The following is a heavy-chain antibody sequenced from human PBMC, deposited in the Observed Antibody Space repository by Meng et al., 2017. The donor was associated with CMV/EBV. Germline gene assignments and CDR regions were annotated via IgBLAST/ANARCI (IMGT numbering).Heavy chain of an antibody. CDR1: GFTFSSYS. J-gene: IGHJ3*02. CDR2: ISSSSSYI. CDR3: ARYYYGSGSYSGAFDI. V-gene: IGHV3-21*01. Sequence: GGSLRLSCAASGFTFSSYSMNWVRQAPGKGLEWVSSISSSSSYIYYADSVKGRFTTSRDNAKNSLYLQMNSLRAEDTAVYYCARYYYGSGSYSGAFDIWGQGTMVTVSS. D-gene: IGHD3-10*01.